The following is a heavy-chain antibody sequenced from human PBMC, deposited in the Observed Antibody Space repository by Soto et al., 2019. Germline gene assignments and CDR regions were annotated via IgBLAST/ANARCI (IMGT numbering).Heavy chain of an antibody. CDR2: INPSGGST. D-gene: IGHD1-1*01. V-gene: IGHV1-46*03. CDR3: ARDGKGFYNYYYYYMEV. J-gene: IGHJ6*03. Sequence: ASVKVSCKASGYTFTSYYMHWVRQAPGQGLEWMGIINPSGGSTSYAQKFQGRVTMTRDTSTSTVYMELSSLRSEDTAVYYCARDGKGFYNYYYYYMEVWGKGTTVTVSS. CDR1: GYTFTSYY.